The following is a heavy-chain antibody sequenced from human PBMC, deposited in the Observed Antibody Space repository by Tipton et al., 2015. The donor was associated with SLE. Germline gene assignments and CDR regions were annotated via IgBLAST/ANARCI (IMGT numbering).Heavy chain of an antibody. CDR3: ARDHSSGWFGEGYLDY. CDR1: GGSFSGYY. D-gene: IGHD6-19*01. V-gene: IGHV4-34*01. J-gene: IGHJ4*02. Sequence: TLSLTCDVYGGSFSGYYWSWIRQPPGKGLEWIGEINHSGSTNYNPSLKSRVTISVDTSKNQFSLKLSSVTAADTALYYCARDHSSGWFGEGYLDYWGQGTLVTVSS. CDR2: INHSGST.